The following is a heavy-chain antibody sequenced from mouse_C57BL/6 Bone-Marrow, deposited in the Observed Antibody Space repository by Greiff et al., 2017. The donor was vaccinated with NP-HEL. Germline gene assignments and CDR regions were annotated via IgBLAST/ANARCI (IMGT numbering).Heavy chain of an antibody. CDR2: ISSGSSTI. CDR3: ARGGLLRSLFAY. CDR1: GFTFSDYG. D-gene: IGHD1-1*01. J-gene: IGHJ3*01. V-gene: IGHV5-17*01. Sequence: VQLKESGGGLVKPGGSLKLSCAASGFTFSDYGMHWVRQAPEKGLEWVAYISSGSSTIYYADTVKGRFTISRDNAKNTLFLQMTSLRSEDTAMYYCARGGLLRSLFAYWGQGTLVTGSA.